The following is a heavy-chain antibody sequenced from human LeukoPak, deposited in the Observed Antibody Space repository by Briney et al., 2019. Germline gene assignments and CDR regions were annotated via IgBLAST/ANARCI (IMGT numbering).Heavy chain of an antibody. V-gene: IGHV4-39*01. Sequence: PSETLSLTCTVSGGSISSSSYYWGWIRQPPGKGLEWIGSIYYSGSTYYNPPLKSRVTISVDTSKNQFSLKLSSVTAADTAVYYCATRTRTIFGVVTTGFDPWGQGTLVTVSS. J-gene: IGHJ5*02. CDR1: GGSISSSSYY. D-gene: IGHD3-3*01. CDR3: ATRTRTIFGVVTTGFDP. CDR2: IYYSGST.